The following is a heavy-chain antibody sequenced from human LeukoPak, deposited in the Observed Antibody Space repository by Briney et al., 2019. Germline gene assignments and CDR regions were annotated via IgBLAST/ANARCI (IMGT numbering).Heavy chain of an antibody. D-gene: IGHD3-22*01. CDR1: GGSFSGYY. J-gene: IGHJ3*02. CDR2: INHSGST. Sequence: PSETLSLTCAVYGGSFSGYYWSWIRQPPGKGLEWIGEINHSGSTNYNPSLKSRVTISVDTPKKQFSLKLSSVTAADTAVYYCARSPVSDSSGREPFDICGQGTMVTVSS. V-gene: IGHV4-34*01. CDR3: ARSPVSDSSGREPFDI.